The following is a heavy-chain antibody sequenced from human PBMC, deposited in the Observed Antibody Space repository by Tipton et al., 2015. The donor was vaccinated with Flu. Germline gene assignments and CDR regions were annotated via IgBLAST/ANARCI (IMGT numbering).Heavy chain of an antibody. V-gene: IGHV3-30*04. CDR3: VRELEWYCSNGYCSRGLGP. CDR2: ISYDGREK. CDR1: GFIFSNYA. J-gene: IGHJ5*02. Sequence: RSLRLSCATSGFIFSNYAIHWVRQAPGKGLEWVAVISYDGREKYNTDSVKGRFTISRDNSKNTLYLQMNSLKSEDTAVYYCVRELEWYCSNGYCSRGLGPWGQGTLVTVSS. D-gene: IGHD2-8*01.